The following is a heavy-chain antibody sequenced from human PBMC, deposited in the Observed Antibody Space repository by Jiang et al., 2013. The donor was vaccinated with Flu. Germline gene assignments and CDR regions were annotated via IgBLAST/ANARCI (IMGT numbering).Heavy chain of an antibody. CDR1: GYSFTSYW. CDR2: IYPGDSDT. V-gene: IGHV5-51*01. CDR3: ARRGLSDGTAVLFDF. Sequence: SGAEVKKPGESLKISCKGSGYSFTSYWIGWVRQMPGKGLEWMGIIYPGDSDTRYSPSFQGQVTISVNKSISTAFLQWRSLRTSDTATYYCARRGLSDGTAVLFDFWGQGT. J-gene: IGHJ4*02. D-gene: IGHD1-26*01.